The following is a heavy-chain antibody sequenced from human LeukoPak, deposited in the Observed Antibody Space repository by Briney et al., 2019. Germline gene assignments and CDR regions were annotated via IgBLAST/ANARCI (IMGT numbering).Heavy chain of an antibody. Sequence: SETLSLTCAVYGGSFSGYYWSWIRQPPGKGLEWIGEINHSGSTNYNPSLKSRVTISVDTSKNQFSLKLSSVTAADTAVYYCATDHLATAGYNWFDPWGQGTLVTVSS. D-gene: IGHD6-13*01. CDR1: GGSFSGYY. CDR3: ATDHLATAGYNWFDP. CDR2: INHSGST. V-gene: IGHV4-34*01. J-gene: IGHJ5*02.